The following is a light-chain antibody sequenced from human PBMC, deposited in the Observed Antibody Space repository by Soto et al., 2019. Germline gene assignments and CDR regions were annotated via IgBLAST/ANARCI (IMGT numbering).Light chain of an antibody. CDR3: MQSTQLPPT. CDR2: EVS. CDR1: RSLLHITGETF. V-gene: IGKV2D-29*02. J-gene: IGKJ5*01. Sequence: DVVMTQTPLSLSVAPGQPACISCKSSRSLLHITGETFLFWYLQKPGQSPQLLIYEVSTRVSGVPDRFSGSGSGTDFTLEISRVETDDVGIYYCMQSTQLPPTFGQGTRLEI.